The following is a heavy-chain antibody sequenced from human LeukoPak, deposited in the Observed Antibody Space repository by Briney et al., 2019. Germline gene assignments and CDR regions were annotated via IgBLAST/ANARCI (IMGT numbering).Heavy chain of an antibody. V-gene: IGHV4-59*01. D-gene: IGHD4-17*01. CDR3: ARDDYGDYVRAFDI. J-gene: IGHJ3*02. CDR1: GGSISSYY. Sequence: PSETLSLTCTVPGGSISSYYWSWIRQPPGKGLEWIGYIYYSGSTNYNPSLKSRVTISVDTSKNQFSLKLSSVTAADTAVYYCARDDYGDYVRAFDIWGQGTMVTVSS. CDR2: IYYSGST.